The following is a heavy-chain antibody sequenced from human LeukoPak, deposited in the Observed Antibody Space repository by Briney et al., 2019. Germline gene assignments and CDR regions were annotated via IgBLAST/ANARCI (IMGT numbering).Heavy chain of an antibody. D-gene: IGHD6-13*01. CDR3: ASLYSSSWPPREYYFDY. Sequence: SVKVSCKASGGTFSSYAISWVRQAPGQGLEWMGRIIPIFGIANYAQKFQGRVTITADKSTSTAYMELSSLRSEDTAVYYCASLYSSSWPPREYYFDYWGQGTLVTVSS. CDR1: GGTFSSYA. CDR2: IIPIFGIA. V-gene: IGHV1-69*04. J-gene: IGHJ4*02.